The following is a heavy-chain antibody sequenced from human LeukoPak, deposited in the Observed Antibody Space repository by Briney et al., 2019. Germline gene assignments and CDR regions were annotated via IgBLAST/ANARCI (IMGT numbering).Heavy chain of an antibody. CDR3: AKWGDYDVLTGYYVPDY. CDR1: VFTFSNYA. J-gene: IGHJ4*02. CDR2: ILGSGGST. Sequence: GGSLRLSCAASVFTFSNYAMSWVRQAPGKGLEWVSAILGSGGSTYYADSVKGRFTVSRDNSKSTLYLQMNSLRAEDTALYYCAKWGDYDVLTGYYVPDYWGQGTLVTVSS. D-gene: IGHD3-9*01. V-gene: IGHV3-23*01.